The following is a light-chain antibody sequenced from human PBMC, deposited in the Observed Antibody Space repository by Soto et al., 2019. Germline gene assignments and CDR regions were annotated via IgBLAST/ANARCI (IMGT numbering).Light chain of an antibody. CDR1: QGINNF. CDR3: QQVNRYPYT. V-gene: IGKV1-9*01. CDR2: TTS. J-gene: IGKJ2*01. Sequence: DLQLTQSPSFLSASVGDRVTITCRASQGINNFLAWYQQKPGKAPKLLIQTTSTLQSGVPSRFSGSGSGTVFTLTISSLQSEDFATYYCQQVNRYPYTFGQGTKVEVK.